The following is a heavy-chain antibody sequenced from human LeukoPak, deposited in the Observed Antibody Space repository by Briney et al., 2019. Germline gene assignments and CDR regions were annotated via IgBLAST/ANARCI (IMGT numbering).Heavy chain of an antibody. CDR2: MNPNSGNT. CDR3: ARGVAGSDY. D-gene: IGHD6-19*01. Sequence: SGKVSCKPDTRTLSSYSTGCDRQVTEHWSEWMGWMNPNSGNTGYAQKFQGRVTMTRNTSISTAYMELSSLRSEDTAVYYCARGVAGSDYWGQGTLVTVSS. V-gene: IGHV1-8*02. J-gene: IGHJ4*02. CDR1: TRTLSSYS.